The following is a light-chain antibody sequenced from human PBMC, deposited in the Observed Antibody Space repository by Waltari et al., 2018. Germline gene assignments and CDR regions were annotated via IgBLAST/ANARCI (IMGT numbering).Light chain of an antibody. CDR1: HSVNTN. CDR2: GAS. CDR3: QQYNNWPQT. V-gene: IGKV3-15*01. Sequence: EIVMTQSPGTLSVSPGERATLSCRASHSVNTNVAWYQQKPGQAPRLLIYGASTRATGIPARFSVSGSGTEFTLTITNLQSEDFAVYYCQQYNNWPQTFGQGTKLELK. J-gene: IGKJ2*01.